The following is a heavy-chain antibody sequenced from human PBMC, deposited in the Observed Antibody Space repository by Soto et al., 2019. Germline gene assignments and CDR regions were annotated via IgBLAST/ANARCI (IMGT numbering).Heavy chain of an antibody. CDR1: GFTFSNAW. J-gene: IGHJ3*02. CDR2: IKSKTDGGTT. D-gene: IGHD5-12*01. CDR3: TTGSRYLVATTGDDAFDI. V-gene: IGHV3-15*01. Sequence: GGSLRLSCAASGFTFSNAWMSWVRQAPGKGLEWVGRIKSKTDGGTTDYAAPVKGRFTISRDDSKNTLYLQMNSLKTEDTAVYYCTTGSRYLVATTGDDAFDIWGQGTMVTVSS.